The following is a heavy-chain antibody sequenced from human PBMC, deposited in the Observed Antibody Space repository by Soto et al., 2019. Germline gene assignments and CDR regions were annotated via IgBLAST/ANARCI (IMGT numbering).Heavy chain of an antibody. V-gene: IGHV1-18*01. CDR1: GYTFTRHG. D-gene: IGHD2-2*01. CDR3: ARGPTSSRVDY. J-gene: IGHJ4*02. CDR2: INPYNGNT. Sequence: QVQLVQSGGEVKKPGASVKVSCKASGYTFTRHGINWVRQAPGQGLEWLGWINPYNGNTKYAQKVQGRVTMPTDTATSTAYMDLRSLRSDDTAVYYCARGPTSSRVDYWGQGTLVTVSS.